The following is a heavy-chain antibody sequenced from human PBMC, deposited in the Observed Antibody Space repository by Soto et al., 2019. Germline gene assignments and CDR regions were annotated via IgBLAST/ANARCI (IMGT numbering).Heavy chain of an antibody. CDR3: ASVTYKSCFNWF. CDR2: IYNMGGT. CDR1: GASLNSDY. Sequence: SETLPLTCTVSGASLNSDYWSWIRQSPGKGLEWIGYIYNMGGTDYNPSLKSRVPISIDKSKNQFSRNLRSVTAADTAVYFCASVTYKSCFNWF. J-gene: IGHJ5*01. V-gene: IGHV4-59*03. D-gene: IGHD1-20*01.